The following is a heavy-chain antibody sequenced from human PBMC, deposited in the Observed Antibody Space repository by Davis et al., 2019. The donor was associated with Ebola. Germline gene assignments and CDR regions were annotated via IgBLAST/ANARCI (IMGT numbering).Heavy chain of an antibody. CDR3: ARGPGYCSSTSCEGLYGMDV. CDR2: INHSGST. CDR1: GGSFSGYY. J-gene: IGHJ6*02. D-gene: IGHD2-2*01. V-gene: IGHV4-34*01. Sequence: PSETLSLTCAVYGGSFSGYYWSWIRQPPGKGLEWIGEINHSGSTNYNPSLKSRVTISVDTSKNQFSLKLSSVTAADTAVYYCARGPGYCSSTSCEGLYGMDVWGQGTTVTVSS.